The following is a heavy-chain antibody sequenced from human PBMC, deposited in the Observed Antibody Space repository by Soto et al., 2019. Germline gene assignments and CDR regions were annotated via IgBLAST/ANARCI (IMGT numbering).Heavy chain of an antibody. CDR1: GGTFSSYA. J-gene: IGHJ4*02. D-gene: IGHD6-13*01. CDR3: AREPIAAADPTFDY. CDR2: IIPIFGTA. Sequence: QVQLVQSGAEVKKPGSSVKVSCKASGGTFSSYAISWVRQAPGQGLEWMGGIIPIFGTANYAQKFQGRVTINAYESTIKAYMELSSLRSEDTAVYYCAREPIAAADPTFDYLGQGTLVTGSS. V-gene: IGHV1-69*01.